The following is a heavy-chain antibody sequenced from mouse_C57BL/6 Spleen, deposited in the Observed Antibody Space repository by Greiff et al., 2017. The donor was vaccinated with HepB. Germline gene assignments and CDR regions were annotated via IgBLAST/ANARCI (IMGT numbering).Heavy chain of an antibody. Sequence: QVQLQQSGAELVRPGTSVKVSCKASGYAFTNYLIEWVKQRPGQGLEWIGVINPGSGGTNYNEKFKGKATLTADKSSSTAYMQLSSLTSEDSAVYFCARSRLRHAMDYWGQGTSVTVSS. V-gene: IGHV1-54*01. CDR2: INPGSGGT. J-gene: IGHJ4*01. D-gene: IGHD2-2*01. CDR1: GYAFTNYL. CDR3: ARSRLRHAMDY.